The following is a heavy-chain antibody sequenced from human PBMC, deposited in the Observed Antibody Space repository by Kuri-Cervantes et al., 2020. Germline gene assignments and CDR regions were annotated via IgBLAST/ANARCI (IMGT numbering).Heavy chain of an antibody. CDR3: ARGDPMDV. Sequence: ASVKVSCKASGYTFTSYDINWVRQAPGQGLEWMGITNPSGGSTSYAQKFQGRVTMTRDTSTSTVYMELSSLRSEDTVVYYCARGDPMDVWGQGTTVTVSS. J-gene: IGHJ6*02. CDR2: TNPSGGST. CDR1: GYTFTSYD. V-gene: IGHV1-46*01. D-gene: IGHD2-21*02.